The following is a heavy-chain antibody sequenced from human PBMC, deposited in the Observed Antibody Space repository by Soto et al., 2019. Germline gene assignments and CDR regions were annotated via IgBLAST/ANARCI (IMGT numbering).Heavy chain of an antibody. J-gene: IGHJ4*02. D-gene: IGHD3-16*02. CDR2: INPNSGGT. V-gene: IGHV1-2*02. CDR3: AKARYEYLWGNYRSTGNFDS. CDR1: GYTFTGYY. Sequence: GASVKVSCKASGYTFTGYYMHWVRQAPGQGLEWMGWINPNSGGTNYAQKFQGRVTMTRDTPISTAYMELSRLRSDDTAVYYCAKARYEYLWGNYRSTGNFDSWGQGALVTVSS.